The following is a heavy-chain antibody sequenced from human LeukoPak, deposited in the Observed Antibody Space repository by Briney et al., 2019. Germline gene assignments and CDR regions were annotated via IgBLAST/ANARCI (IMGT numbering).Heavy chain of an antibody. D-gene: IGHD6-6*01. CDR1: GFTFSNFA. Sequence: GGSLRLSCAASGFTFSNFAMSWVRQAPGKGLEWVSSISSGGAYTYYADSVKGRFTISRDNSKNTLYLQMNSLRAEDTAVYYCAKDPNSSSSGGPYPMDVWGQGTTVTVSS. J-gene: IGHJ6*02. CDR3: AKDPNSSSSGGPYPMDV. V-gene: IGHV3-23*01. CDR2: ISSGGAYT.